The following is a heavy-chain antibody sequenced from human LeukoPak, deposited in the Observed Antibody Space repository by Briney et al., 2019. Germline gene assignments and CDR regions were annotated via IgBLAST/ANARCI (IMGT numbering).Heavy chain of an antibody. J-gene: IGHJ4*02. CDR1: GFTLSSYA. D-gene: IGHD6-19*01. CDR2: ISGSGGNT. CDR3: ATDKGSSGWSN. Sequence: GGSLRLSCAASGFTLSSYAMSWVRQAPGKGLEWVSAISGSGGNTYYADSVKGRFTISRDNSKNTLYLQMNSLRAEDTAVYYCATDKGSSGWSNWGQGTLVSVSS. V-gene: IGHV3-23*01.